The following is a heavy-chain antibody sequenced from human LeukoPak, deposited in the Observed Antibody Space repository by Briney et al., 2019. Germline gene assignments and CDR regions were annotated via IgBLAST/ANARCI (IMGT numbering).Heavy chain of an antibody. CDR2: IIPIFGTA. CDR1: GGTFSSYA. Sequence: SVKVSCKASGGTFSSYAISWVRQAPGQGLEWMGGIIPIFGTANYAQKLQGRVTITADEPTSTAYMELSSLRSEDTAVYYCAEEGYSGSSGDYWGQGTLVTVSS. CDR3: AEEGYSGSSGDY. V-gene: IGHV1-69*01. D-gene: IGHD1-26*01. J-gene: IGHJ4*02.